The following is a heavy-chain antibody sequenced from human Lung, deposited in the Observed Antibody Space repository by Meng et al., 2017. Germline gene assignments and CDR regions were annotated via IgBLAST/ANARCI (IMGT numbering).Heavy chain of an antibody. Sequence: EVQLLESGGGLVQPGGSLRLSCAAAGFTVSNYAMSGVRQAPEKGLEWVSATAATDGGTYHAASVRGRFTISRDNSKNTLSLQMNSLRADDTAIYYCARGTRVSCTGVICYPFDFWGQGTLVTVSS. CDR2: TAATDGGT. D-gene: IGHD2-8*02. J-gene: IGHJ4*02. CDR3: ARGTRVSCTGVICYPFDF. V-gene: IGHV3-23*01. CDR1: GFTVSNYA.